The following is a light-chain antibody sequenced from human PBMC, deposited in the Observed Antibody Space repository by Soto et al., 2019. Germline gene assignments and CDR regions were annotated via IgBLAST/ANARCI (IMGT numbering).Light chain of an antibody. CDR1: QGISSY. CDR2: DAS. Sequence: EIVLTQSPVTLSLSPGERAALSCRASQGISSYLAWYQQKPGQAPRLLIYDASNRATGIPDRFSGSGSVTDFTLTISSLEPEDFAVYYCQQRSSWPRTFGQGTKVDI. J-gene: IGKJ1*01. V-gene: IGKV3-11*01. CDR3: QQRSSWPRT.